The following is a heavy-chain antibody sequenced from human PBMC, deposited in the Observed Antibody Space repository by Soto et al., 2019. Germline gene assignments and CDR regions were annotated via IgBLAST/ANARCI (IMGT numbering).Heavy chain of an antibody. D-gene: IGHD6-19*01. CDR3: ATFMTVTGPGWGRASEY. Sequence: SETLSLTCTVSGGSISSYYWSWIRQPPGKGLEWIGYIYYSGSTNYNPSLKSRVTISVDTSKNQFSLKLTSVTAEDTAIYYCATFMTVTGPGWGRASEYWGQGTRVTVSS. J-gene: IGHJ4*02. V-gene: IGHV4-59*12. CDR2: IYYSGST. CDR1: GGSISSYY.